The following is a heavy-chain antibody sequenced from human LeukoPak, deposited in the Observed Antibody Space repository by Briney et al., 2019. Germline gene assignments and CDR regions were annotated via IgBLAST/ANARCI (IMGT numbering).Heavy chain of an antibody. J-gene: IGHJ4*02. CDR1: GYTFTVYY. D-gene: IGHD5-18*01. Sequence: ASVKVSCKASGYTFTVYYMHWVRQAPGQGLEWMGWINPNSGGTNYAQKIQGRVTMTRDTSISTAYMELSRLRSDDTAVYYCAAVDTAMDAYYFDYWGQGTLVTVSS. V-gene: IGHV1-2*02. CDR3: AAVDTAMDAYYFDY. CDR2: INPNSGGT.